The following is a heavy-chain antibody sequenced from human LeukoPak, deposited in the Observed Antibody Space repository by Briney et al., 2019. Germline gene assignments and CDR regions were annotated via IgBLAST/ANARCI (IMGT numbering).Heavy chain of an antibody. V-gene: IGHV3-33*06. J-gene: IGHJ4*02. CDR1: GFTLSNYG. Sequence: GGSLRLSCAVSGFTLSNYGMHWVRQAPGRGLEWVAVIWYDGTNKYYADSVRGRFTISRDSSKNTLYLQMSSLRAEDTAVYYCAKSGRNWAYLEYWGQGTLVTVSS. D-gene: IGHD7-27*01. CDR3: AKSGRNWAYLEY. CDR2: IWYDGTNK.